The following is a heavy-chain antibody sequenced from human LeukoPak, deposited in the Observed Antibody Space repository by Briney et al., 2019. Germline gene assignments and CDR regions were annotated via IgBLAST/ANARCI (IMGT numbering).Heavy chain of an antibody. Sequence: GGFLRLSCATSGFIFNDYAMYWVRQSRGKGLEWVSGINWNGDVIGYADSVRGRFTISRDNAKTSLYLQMNSLRAGDTAVYYCARGGGSGSYTNWFDPWGQGTLVTVSS. CDR3: ARGGGSGSYTNWFDP. J-gene: IGHJ5*02. D-gene: IGHD3-10*01. CDR1: GFIFNDYA. CDR2: INWNGDVI. V-gene: IGHV3-9*01.